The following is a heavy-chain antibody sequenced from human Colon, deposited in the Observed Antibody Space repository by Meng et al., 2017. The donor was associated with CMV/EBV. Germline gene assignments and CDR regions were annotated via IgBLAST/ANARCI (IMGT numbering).Heavy chain of an antibody. CDR1: GFIFTNAW. D-gene: IGHD6-13*01. J-gene: IGHJ4*02. CDR3: MDQSDNNSWDY. CDR2: IRSISHGGTA. Sequence: GGSLRLSCAGSGFIFTNAWMNWIRQAPGKGLEWVGRIRSISHGGTADYAAPVRGRFTISRDDSKNMLYLEMNSLKTEDTAVYYCMDQSDNNSWDYWGQGTLVTVSS. V-gene: IGHV3-15*01.